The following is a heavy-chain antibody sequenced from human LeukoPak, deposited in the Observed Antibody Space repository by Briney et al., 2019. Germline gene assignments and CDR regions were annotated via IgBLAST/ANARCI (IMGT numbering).Heavy chain of an antibody. V-gene: IGHV3-30-3*01. CDR2: ISYDGSNK. CDR1: GFTFSSYA. CDR3: ASFMRDYYDSRGTLFDY. D-gene: IGHD3-22*01. Sequence: PGRSLRLSCAASGFTFSSYAMHWVRQAPGKGLEWVAVISYDGSNKYYADSVKGRFTISRDNSKNTLYLQMNSLRAEDTAVYYCASFMRDYYDSRGTLFDYWGQGTLVTVSS. J-gene: IGHJ4*02.